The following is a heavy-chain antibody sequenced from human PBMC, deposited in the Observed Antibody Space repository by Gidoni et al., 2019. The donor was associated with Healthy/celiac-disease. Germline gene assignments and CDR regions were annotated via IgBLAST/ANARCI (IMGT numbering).Heavy chain of an antibody. CDR2: IYTSGST. D-gene: IGHD5-12*01. CDR3: AISWGMATI. J-gene: IGHJ4*02. Sequence: QVQLQESGPGLVKPSQTLSLTCPVSGGSISSGSYYWSWIRQPAGKGLEWIGRIYTSGSTNSNPSLKSRVTISVDTSKNQFSLKLSSVTAADTAVYYCAISWGMATIWGQGTLVTVSS. CDR1: GGSISSGSYY. V-gene: IGHV4-61*02.